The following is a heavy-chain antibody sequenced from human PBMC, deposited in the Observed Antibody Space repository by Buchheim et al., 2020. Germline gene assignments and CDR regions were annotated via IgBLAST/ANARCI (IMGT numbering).Heavy chain of an antibody. CDR3: ARHDSSSSSFSFYYYYGMDV. CDR2: IFHSGST. CDR1: SGSITSDNW. Sequence: QVQLQESGPGLVKPSGTLSLTCAVISGSITSDNWWSWVRQPPGKGLEWIGEIFHSGSTNYNPSLKSRVTISVDKSKNEFSLKMTSVTAADTAVYYCARHDSSSSSFSFYYYYGMDVWGQGTT. J-gene: IGHJ6*02. D-gene: IGHD6-6*01. V-gene: IGHV4-4*02.